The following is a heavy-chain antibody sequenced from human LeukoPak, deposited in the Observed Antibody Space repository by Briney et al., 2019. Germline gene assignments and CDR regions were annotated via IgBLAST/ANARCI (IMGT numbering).Heavy chain of an antibody. V-gene: IGHV1-3*01. D-gene: IGHD3-16*01. CDR2: INAGNGNT. CDR1: GYTFTSYA. J-gene: IGHJ3*02. Sequence: ASVKVSCKASGYTFTSYAMHWVRQAPGQRLEWMGWINAGNGNTKYSQKLQGRVTITRDTSASTAYMELSSLRSEDTAVYYCARGRATFSAFDIWGQGTMVTVSS. CDR3: ARGRATFSAFDI.